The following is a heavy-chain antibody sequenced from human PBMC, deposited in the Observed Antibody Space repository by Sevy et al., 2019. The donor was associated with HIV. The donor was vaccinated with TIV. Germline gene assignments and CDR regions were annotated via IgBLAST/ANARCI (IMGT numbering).Heavy chain of an antibody. J-gene: IGHJ6*02. V-gene: IGHV4-59*01. D-gene: IGHD3-3*01. CDR1: GDSIGNNY. Sequence: SETLSLTCTVSGDSIGNNYWSWIRQPPGKGLEWIGYFYYSGRTNYNPSLKSRVTISAATSKNQFSLQVNSVTAADTAVYFCASWSPGYYYAMDVWGQGTTVTVSS. CDR3: ASWSPGYYYAMDV. CDR2: FYYSGRT.